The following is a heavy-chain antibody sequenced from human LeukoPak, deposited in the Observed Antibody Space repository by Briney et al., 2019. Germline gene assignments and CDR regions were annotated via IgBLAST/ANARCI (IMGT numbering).Heavy chain of an antibody. CDR2: MNSDGSST. D-gene: IGHD3-22*01. CDR1: GFIFSSYW. Sequence: GGSLILSCAASGFIFSSYWMHWVRQAPGKGLVWVSRMNSDGSSTSYADSVKGRFTISRDNAKNTLYLQMNSLRAEDTAVYYCAAYDSSGYSTKYFQHWGQGTLVTVSS. J-gene: IGHJ1*01. V-gene: IGHV3-74*01. CDR3: AAYDSSGYSTKYFQH.